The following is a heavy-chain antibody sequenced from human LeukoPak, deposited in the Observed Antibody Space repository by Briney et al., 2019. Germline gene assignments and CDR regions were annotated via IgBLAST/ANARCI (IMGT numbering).Heavy chain of an antibody. D-gene: IGHD2-2*01. Sequence: PSETLSLTCAVYGWTFSGYYWSWIRQPPGKGLDWMGEINNSGSTNYNPSLMSRLTISVDTSKNQFSLKLSSVTAADTAVYYCARSPAVVGHVYWGQGTLVTVSS. V-gene: IGHV4-34*01. CDR1: GWTFSGYY. CDR2: INNSGST. CDR3: ARSPAVVGHVY. J-gene: IGHJ4*02.